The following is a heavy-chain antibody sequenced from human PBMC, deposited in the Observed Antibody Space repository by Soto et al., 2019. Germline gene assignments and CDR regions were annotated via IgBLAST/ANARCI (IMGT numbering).Heavy chain of an antibody. D-gene: IGHD4-17*01. Sequence: QVQLVQSGAEVKKPGASVKVSCKASGYTFTSYGISWVRQAPGQGLEWMGWISAYNGNTNYAQKLQGRVPMTTDTPKSTADMELRSLRSNATAVSYCARGVGYGDYAGNRGPLDYWGQGTLVTFSS. CDR3: ARGVGYGDYAGNRGPLDY. CDR2: ISAYNGNT. CDR1: GYTFTSYG. J-gene: IGHJ4*02. V-gene: IGHV1-18*01.